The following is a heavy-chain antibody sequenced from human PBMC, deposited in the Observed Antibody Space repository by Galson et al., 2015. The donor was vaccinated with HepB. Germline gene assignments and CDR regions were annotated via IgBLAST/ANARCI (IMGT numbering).Heavy chain of an antibody. CDR1: GGSIRSSTYN. J-gene: IGHJ4*02. Sequence: ETLSLTCTVSGGSIRSSTYNWGWIRQPPGKGLEWIGSIHRSGTIYNTPSLKSRVTISIDTSKNQFSLRLRSVTAADTAVYYCARQVPYYDLPSGPVSKAQYYFDYWGQGTLVTVSS. D-gene: IGHD3-3*01. CDR2: IHRSGTI. V-gene: IGHV4-39*01. CDR3: ARQVPYYDLPSGPVSKAQYYFDY.